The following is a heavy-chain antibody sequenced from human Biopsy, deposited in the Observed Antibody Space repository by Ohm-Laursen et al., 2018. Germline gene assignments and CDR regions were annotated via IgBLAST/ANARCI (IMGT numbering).Heavy chain of an antibody. CDR3: ARDLLEWSLPS. D-gene: IGHD3-3*01. Sequence: GASVKVSCKVSGYTFTNYGIGWVRQAPGRGLECMGWISPYNGDTDYAQKLQGRVTMTTDTSTSTAYMDLRSLRSDDTAIYYCARDLLEWSLPSWGQGTLVTVSS. CDR1: GYTFTNYG. V-gene: IGHV1-18*01. J-gene: IGHJ4*02. CDR2: ISPYNGDT.